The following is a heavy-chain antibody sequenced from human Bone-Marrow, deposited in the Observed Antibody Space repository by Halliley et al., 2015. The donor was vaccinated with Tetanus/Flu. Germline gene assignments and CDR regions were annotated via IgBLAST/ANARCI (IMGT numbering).Heavy chain of an antibody. J-gene: IGHJ4*02. CDR2: IVTSGATI. Sequence: SLRLSCAVSGFSLSSSEMNWVRQAPGKGLEWIAYIVTSGATIFYADSVRGRFTISRDDAKNSLFLQMNSLRVEDTALYYCAGGKPQPYYYDSTGFFDSWGQGTLVTVSS. D-gene: IGHD3-22*01. V-gene: IGHV3-48*03. CDR1: GFSLSSSE. CDR3: AGGKPQPYYYDSTGFFDS.